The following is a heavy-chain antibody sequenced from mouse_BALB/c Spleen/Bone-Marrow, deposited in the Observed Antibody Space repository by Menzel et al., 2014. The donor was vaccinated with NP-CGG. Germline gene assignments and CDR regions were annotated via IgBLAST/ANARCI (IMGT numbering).Heavy chain of an antibody. J-gene: IGHJ2*01. V-gene: IGHV14-3*02. CDR2: IDPANGNT. CDR3: VGWEDY. Sequence: EVQLQQSGAELVKPGASVKLSCTASGFNIKDTYMHWVKQRPDQGLEWIGRIDPANGNTKYNPKFQGKATITSDTSSNTAYLQLSSLTSGDTAVYYSVGWEDYWGQGTTLTVSS. CDR1: GFNIKDTY. D-gene: IGHD4-1*01.